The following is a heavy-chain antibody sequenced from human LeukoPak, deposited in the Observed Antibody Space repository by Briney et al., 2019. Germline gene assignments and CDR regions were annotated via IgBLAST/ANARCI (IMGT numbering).Heavy chain of an antibody. CDR2: ISGGGRST. CDR3: ARERYFDY. J-gene: IGHJ4*02. Sequence: LAGGSLRLSCTASGFTFSTCAMSWVRQAPGKGLEWVSTISGGGRSTDYADSVKGHFTISRDNSKNTLYLQMNSLRAEDTAVYYCARERYFDYWGQGTLVTVSS. CDR1: GFTFSTCA. V-gene: IGHV3-23*01.